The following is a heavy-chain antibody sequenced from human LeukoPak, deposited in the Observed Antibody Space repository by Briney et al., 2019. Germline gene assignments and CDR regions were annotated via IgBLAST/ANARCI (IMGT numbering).Heavy chain of an antibody. CDR3: ATDSSGWYGIFDY. D-gene: IGHD6-19*01. V-gene: IGHV1-24*01. J-gene: IGHJ4*02. CDR1: GYTLTELS. CDR2: FDPEDGET. Sequence: ASVTVSCKVSGYTLTELSMHWVRQAPGKGREGMGGFDPEDGETIYAQKFEGRVTMTEYTSTHTAYLELSSLRSEDTAVYYCATDSSGWYGIFDYWGQGTLVTVSP.